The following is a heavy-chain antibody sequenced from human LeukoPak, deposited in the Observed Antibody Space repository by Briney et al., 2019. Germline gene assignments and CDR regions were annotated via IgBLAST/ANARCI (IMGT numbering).Heavy chain of an antibody. D-gene: IGHD6-6*01. J-gene: IGHJ4*02. CDR2: IYSGGNT. V-gene: IGHV3-53*01. CDR1: GFDVSRNY. Sequence: GGSLRLSCAASGFDVSRNYMNWVRQAPGKGLEWVSAIYSGGNTYYADSVKGRFTISRDNAKNSLYLQMNSLRAEDTAVYYCARDQQLVLQYYFDYWGQGTLVTVSS. CDR3: ARDQQLVLQYYFDY.